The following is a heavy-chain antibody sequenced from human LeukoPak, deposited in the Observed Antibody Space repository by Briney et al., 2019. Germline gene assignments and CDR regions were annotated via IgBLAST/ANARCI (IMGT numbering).Heavy chain of an antibody. Sequence: ASVKVSCKASGYTFTNYDINWVRQATGQGLEWMGGINPNSGDTNYAQKFQGRVTMTRDTSISTAYMELNRLRSDDTAVYYCALTGSYHGRWGQGTLVTVSS. CDR3: ALTGSYHGR. CDR1: GYTFTNYD. J-gene: IGHJ4*02. CDR2: INPNSGDT. V-gene: IGHV1-2*02. D-gene: IGHD3-16*02.